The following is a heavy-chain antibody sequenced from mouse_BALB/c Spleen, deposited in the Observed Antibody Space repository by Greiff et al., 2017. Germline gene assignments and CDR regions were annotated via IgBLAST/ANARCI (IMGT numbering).Heavy chain of an antibody. V-gene: IGHV1-54*01. D-gene: IGHD1-1*01. CDR1: GYAFTNYL. Sequence: QVQLQQSGAELVRPGTSVKVSCKASGYAFTNYLIEWVKQRPGQGLEWIGVINPGSGGTNYNEKFKGKATLTADKSSSTAYMQLSSLTSDDSAVYFCARRIDYGRYYAMDYWGQGTSVTVSS. J-gene: IGHJ4*01. CDR2: INPGSGGT. CDR3: ARRIDYGRYYAMDY.